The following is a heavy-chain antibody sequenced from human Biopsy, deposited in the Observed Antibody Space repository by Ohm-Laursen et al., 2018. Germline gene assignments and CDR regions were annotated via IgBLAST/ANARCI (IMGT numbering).Heavy chain of an antibody. Sequence: SETLSLTCSVSGGSMSSGAYNWNWVRQHPGKGLEWIGYVFDSGSTYYSPSLEGRLTISIDTPKNQFSLKLTSVTAADTAVYHCARTPLWDGGGYDSPHFDSWGQGTLVTVSS. V-gene: IGHV4-31*03. CDR3: ARTPLWDGGGYDSPHFDS. J-gene: IGHJ5*01. D-gene: IGHD3-22*01. CDR1: GGSMSSGAYN. CDR2: VFDSGST.